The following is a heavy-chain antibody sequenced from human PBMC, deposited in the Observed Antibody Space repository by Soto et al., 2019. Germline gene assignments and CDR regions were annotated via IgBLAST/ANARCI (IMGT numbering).Heavy chain of an antibody. CDR2: IYNSGST. CDR1: GASISSGGYY. CDR3: AREGEEMIVWFDP. J-gene: IGHJ5*02. V-gene: IGHV4-31*03. Sequence: PSETLSLTCTVSGASISSGGYYWTWIRQHPGKGLEWIGYIYNSGSTFYNPSLKSRLTISVDTSKNQFFLKLSSVTAADTAVYYCAREGEEMIVWFDPWGQGTLVTVSS. D-gene: IGHD3-22*01.